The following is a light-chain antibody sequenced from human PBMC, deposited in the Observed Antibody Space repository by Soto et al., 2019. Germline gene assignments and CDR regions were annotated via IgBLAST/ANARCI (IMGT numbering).Light chain of an antibody. CDR3: QPYGSSGT. CDR2: GAS. J-gene: IGKJ4*02. Sequence: EIVWTQSPATLSLSPGARATLSCRASQSVSNNYLAWYKQKPGQATSLLIYGASNRATGIPDRFSGIGSGTDFTLTIRRLEPEDFAVYDCQPYGSSGTFGRVTKVDIK. CDR1: QSVSNNY. V-gene: IGKV3-20*01.